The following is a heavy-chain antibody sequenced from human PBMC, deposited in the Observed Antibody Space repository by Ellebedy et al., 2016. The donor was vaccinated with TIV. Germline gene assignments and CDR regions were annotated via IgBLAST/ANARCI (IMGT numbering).Heavy chain of an antibody. D-gene: IGHD6-19*01. CDR1: GFTFSNTW. V-gene: IGHV3-15*07. J-gene: IGHJ4*02. CDR2: IKSKTDGGTT. CDR3: TTEAGGSSGWAPFDY. Sequence: GESLKISCAASGFTFSNTWMNWVRQAPGKGLEWVGLIKSKTDGGTTDYAAPVKGRFTISRDDSKNTLYLQMNSLKTEDTAVYYCTTEAGGSSGWAPFDYWGQGTLVTVSS.